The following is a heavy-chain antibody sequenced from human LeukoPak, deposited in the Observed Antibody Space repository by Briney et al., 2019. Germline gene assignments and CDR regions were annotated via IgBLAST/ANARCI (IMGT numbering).Heavy chain of an antibody. CDR3: ANWQLERDCYYYMDV. CDR1: GFTFSSYG. Sequence: PGGSLRLSCAASGFTFSSYGMHWVRQAPGKGLEWVAVISYDGSNKYYADSVKGRFTISRDNSKNTLYLQMNSLRAEDTAVYYCANWQLERDCYYYMDVWGKGTTVTVSS. J-gene: IGHJ6*03. CDR2: ISYDGSNK. D-gene: IGHD1-1*01. V-gene: IGHV3-30*18.